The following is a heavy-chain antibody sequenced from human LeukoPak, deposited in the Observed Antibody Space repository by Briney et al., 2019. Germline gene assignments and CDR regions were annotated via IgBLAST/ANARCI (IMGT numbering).Heavy chain of an antibody. D-gene: IGHD2-2*01. CDR3: ARGGYCSSTSCPFDY. CDR2: INHSGST. Sequence: SETLSLTCAVYGGSFTGYYWSWIRQSPGKGLEWIGEINHSGSTNYNPSLKSRVTISVDRSKNQFSLKLSSVTAADTAVYYCARGGYCSSTSCPFDYWGQGTLVTVSS. V-gene: IGHV4-34*01. J-gene: IGHJ4*02. CDR1: GGSFTGYY.